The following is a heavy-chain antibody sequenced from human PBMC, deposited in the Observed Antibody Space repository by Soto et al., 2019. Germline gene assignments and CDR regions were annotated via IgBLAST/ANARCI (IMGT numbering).Heavy chain of an antibody. D-gene: IGHD6-13*01. Sequence: EVQLVESGGGLVKPGGSLRLSCAASGFTFSSCSMNWVRQAPGKGLEWVSSISSSSSYIYYADSVKGRFTISRDNAKNSLYLQMNSLRAEDTAVYYCARAPAYSSSWYSDYWGQGTLVTVSS. CDR3: ARAPAYSSSWYSDY. V-gene: IGHV3-21*01. CDR2: ISSSSSYI. CDR1: GFTFSSCS. J-gene: IGHJ4*02.